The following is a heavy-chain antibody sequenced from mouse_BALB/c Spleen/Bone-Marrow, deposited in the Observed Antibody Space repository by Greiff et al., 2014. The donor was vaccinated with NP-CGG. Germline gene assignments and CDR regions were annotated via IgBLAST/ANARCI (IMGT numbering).Heavy chain of an antibody. CDR1: GYSLSGYN. J-gene: IGHJ1*01. CDR2: IDPYYGDT. CDR3: ARKAYYTNWWYFDV. Sequence: VQLQQSGPELEKLGASVKISCKASGYSLSGYNLNWVKQNSGQSLEWIGNIDPYYGDTTYNQKFKGKATLTVDRSSSTAYMQLKSLTSEDSAVYYCARKAYYTNWWYFDVWGAGTTVTVSS. V-gene: IGHV1-39*01. D-gene: IGHD2-5*01.